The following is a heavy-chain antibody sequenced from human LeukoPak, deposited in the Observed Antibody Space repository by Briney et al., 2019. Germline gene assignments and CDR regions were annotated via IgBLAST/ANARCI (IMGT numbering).Heavy chain of an antibody. CDR3: ARGRHGSAYYFDY. V-gene: IGHV4-34*01. J-gene: IGHJ4*02. D-gene: IGHD2-15*01. CDR1: GGSFSGYY. CDR2: INHSGST. Sequence: PSETLSLTWAVYGGSFSGYYWSWIRQPPGKGLEWIGEINHSGSTNYNPSLKSRVTISVDTSKNQFSLKLSSVTAADTAVYYCARGRHGSAYYFDYWGQGTLVTVSS.